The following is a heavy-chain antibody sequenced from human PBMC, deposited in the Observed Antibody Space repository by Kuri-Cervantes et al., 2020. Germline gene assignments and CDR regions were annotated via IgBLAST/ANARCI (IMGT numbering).Heavy chain of an antibody. CDR3: ARRSIASTGTAFDY. V-gene: IGHV5-51*01. Sequence: GESLKISCKGSECDFTSYWIAWVRQMPGKGLEWMGIIYPGDSETRYSPSFQGQVTISADKSISTAHLQWSSLKATDTAMYYCARRSIASTGTAFDYWGRGTLVTVSS. CDR1: ECDFTSYW. CDR2: IYPGDSET. D-gene: IGHD1-1*01. J-gene: IGHJ4*02.